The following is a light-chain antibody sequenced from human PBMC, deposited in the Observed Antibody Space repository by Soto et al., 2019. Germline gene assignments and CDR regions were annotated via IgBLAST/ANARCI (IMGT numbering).Light chain of an antibody. CDR1: SSDVGGYNY. CDR3: SSYTSSRTLV. V-gene: IGLV2-14*01. CDR2: DVS. J-gene: IGLJ2*01. Sequence: QSALTQPASVSGYPGQSITISCTGTSSDVGGYNYVSWYQQHPGKAPKLMIYDVSNRPSGVSKLFSGSKSGNTASLTISGPHAEDEAGYYCSSYTSSRTLVFGAGTKLTVL.